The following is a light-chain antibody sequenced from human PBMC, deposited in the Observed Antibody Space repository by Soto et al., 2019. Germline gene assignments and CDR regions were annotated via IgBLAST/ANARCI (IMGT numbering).Light chain of an antibody. V-gene: IGKV1-8*01. J-gene: IGKJ3*01. Sequence: AIRMTQSPSSFSASTGDIVTITCRASQGISSYLAWYQQKPGKAPKLLIYAASTLQSGVPSRFSGSGSGTDFTLTISCLQSEDFATYYCQQYYSYPRITFGPGTKVDIK. CDR3: QQYYSYPRIT. CDR1: QGISSY. CDR2: AAS.